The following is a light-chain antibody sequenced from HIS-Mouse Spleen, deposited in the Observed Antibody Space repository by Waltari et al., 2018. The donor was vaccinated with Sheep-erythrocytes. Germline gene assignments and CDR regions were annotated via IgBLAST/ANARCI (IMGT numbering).Light chain of an antibody. CDR3: CSYAGSYNHV. Sequence: QSALTQPRSVSGSPGQSVPISCTGTSSDVGGYNYVSWYQQSPGKAPKPMIYDVSKRPSGVPDRFSGSKSGNTASLTISGLQAEDEADYYCCSYAGSYNHVFATGTKVTVL. J-gene: IGLJ1*01. CDR1: SSDVGGYNY. CDR2: DVS. V-gene: IGLV2-11*01.